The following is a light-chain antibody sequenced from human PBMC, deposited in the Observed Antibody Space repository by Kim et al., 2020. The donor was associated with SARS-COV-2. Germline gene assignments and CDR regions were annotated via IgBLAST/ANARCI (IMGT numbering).Light chain of an antibody. J-gene: IGLJ2*01. CDR1: SLRSYY. CDR3: NSLDSNDNVL. Sequence: SSELTQDPAVSVALGQTVRITCQGDSLRSYYATWYQQKPGQAPIVVIYGKNNRPSGIPDRFSGSRSGNTASLTITGTQAGDEADYYCNSLDSNDNVLFGG. V-gene: IGLV3-19*01. CDR2: GKN.